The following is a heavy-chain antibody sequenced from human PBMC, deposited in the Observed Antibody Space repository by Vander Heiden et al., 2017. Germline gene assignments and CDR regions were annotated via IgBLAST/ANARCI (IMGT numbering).Heavy chain of an antibody. J-gene: IGHJ6*02. CDR2: INHSGST. V-gene: IGHV4-34*01. CDR1: GVSSRGYS. D-gene: IGHD2-2*01. CDR3: ARGGTIVVVPAATLYYYGMDV. Sequence: QVQLQQWGAGLIKPSERMSLTSAVSGVSSRGYSWSWIGQPPGRGLEWIGEINHSGSTNYNPSLKSRVTISVDTSKNQFSLKLSSVTAADTAVYYCARGGTIVVVPAATLYYYGMDVWGQGTTVTVSS.